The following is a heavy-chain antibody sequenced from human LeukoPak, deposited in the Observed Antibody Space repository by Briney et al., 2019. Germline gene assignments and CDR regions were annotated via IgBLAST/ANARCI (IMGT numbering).Heavy chain of an antibody. CDR3: ARERYYYDGSGVNFDY. V-gene: IGHV4-61*02. D-gene: IGHD3-22*01. CDR2: IYSSGRT. J-gene: IGHJ4*02. CDR1: GDSISSGSYY. Sequence: SETLSLTCTVSGDSISSGSYYWSWIRQPAGEGLEWIGRIYSSGRTHYSPSLKSRVTISVDTSRNQFSLRLSSVTAADTAMYYCARERYYYDGSGVNFDYWGQGTLVTVSS.